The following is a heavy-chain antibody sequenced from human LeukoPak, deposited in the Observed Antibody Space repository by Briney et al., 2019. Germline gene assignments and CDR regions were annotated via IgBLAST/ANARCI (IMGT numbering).Heavy chain of an antibody. V-gene: IGHV4-59*01. Sequence: SETLSLTCTVSGGSISSYYWSWIRQPPGKGLEWIGDIYYSGSTNYNPSLKSRVTISVDTSKNQFSLKLSSVTAADTAVYYCASGSSYDFWSGYYLGPFDYWGQGTLVTVSS. CDR3: ASGSSYDFWSGYYLGPFDY. CDR1: GGSISSYY. J-gene: IGHJ4*02. D-gene: IGHD3-3*01. CDR2: IYYSGST.